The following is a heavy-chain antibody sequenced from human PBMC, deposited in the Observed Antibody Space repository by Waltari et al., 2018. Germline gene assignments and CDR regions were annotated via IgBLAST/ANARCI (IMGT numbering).Heavy chain of an antibody. CDR1: GGSISSGGYS. CDR2: IYHSGST. D-gene: IGHD3-10*01. J-gene: IGHJ3*02. V-gene: IGHV4-30-2*01. Sequence: QLQLQESGSGLVKPSQTLSLTCAVSGGSISSGGYSWSCIRQPPGKGLEWIGYIYHSGSTYYNPSLKSRVTISVDRSKNQFSLKLSSVTAADTAVYYCARDDVGSGSYGAFDIWGQGTMVTVSS. CDR3: ARDDVGSGSYGAFDI.